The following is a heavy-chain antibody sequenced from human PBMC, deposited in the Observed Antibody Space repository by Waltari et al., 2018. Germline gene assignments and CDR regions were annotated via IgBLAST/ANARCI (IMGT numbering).Heavy chain of an antibody. D-gene: IGHD3-3*01. CDR3: ARTYYDFWSGYRGFDY. Sequence: EVQLVQSGAEVIKPGESLKISCKGSGYSFTSYWIGWVRQMPGKGLEWMGIIYPGDSDTRYSPSFQGQVTISADKSISTAYLQWSSLKASDTAMYYCARTYYDFWSGYRGFDYWGQGTLVTVSS. J-gene: IGHJ4*02. V-gene: IGHV5-51*01. CDR1: GYSFTSYW. CDR2: IYPGDSDT.